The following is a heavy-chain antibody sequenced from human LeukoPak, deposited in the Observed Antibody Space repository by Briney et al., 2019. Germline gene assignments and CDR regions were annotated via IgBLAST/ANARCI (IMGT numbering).Heavy chain of an antibody. V-gene: IGHV3-33*01. CDR3: ARDLLCSSTSCSLNWYFDL. CDR2: MWDDGTNE. CDR1: GFNFGIYG. J-gene: IGHJ2*01. D-gene: IGHD2-2*01. Sequence: GGSLRLSCTASGFNFGIYGMHWVRQAPGKGLEWVAVMWDDGTNEYYVESVKGRFTISRDNGKRTLYLQMNSLRAEGTAVYYCARDLLCSSTSCSLNWYFDLWGRGTLVTVSS.